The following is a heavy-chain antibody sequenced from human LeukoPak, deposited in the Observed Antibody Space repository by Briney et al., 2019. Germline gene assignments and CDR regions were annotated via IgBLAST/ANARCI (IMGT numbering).Heavy chain of an antibody. CDR2: IKSKTDGGTT. CDR3: AREVLVDIVAKYYFDY. Sequence: GGSLRLSCAASGFAFSNAWMSWVRQAPGKGLEWVGRIKSKTDGGTTDYAAPVKGRFTISRDNSKNTLYLQMNSLRAEDTAVYYCAREVLVDIVAKYYFDYWGQGTLVTVSS. J-gene: IGHJ4*02. D-gene: IGHD5-12*01. CDR1: GFAFSNAW. V-gene: IGHV3-15*01.